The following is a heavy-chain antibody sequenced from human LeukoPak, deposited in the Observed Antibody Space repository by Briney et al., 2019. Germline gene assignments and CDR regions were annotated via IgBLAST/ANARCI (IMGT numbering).Heavy chain of an antibody. V-gene: IGHV3-30*19. J-gene: IGHJ3*01. CDR2: ISKDGSDK. CDR1: GFTFSSYG. D-gene: IGHD6-19*01. Sequence: GGSLRLSCAASGFTFSSYGMHWVRQSPGEGLAWVALISKDGSDKYYGDSVKGRFTISRDNSKNTLYLQMNSLRAEDTAVFYCARDHSGSGNAFDFWGQGTTVTVSS. CDR3: ARDHSGSGNAFDF.